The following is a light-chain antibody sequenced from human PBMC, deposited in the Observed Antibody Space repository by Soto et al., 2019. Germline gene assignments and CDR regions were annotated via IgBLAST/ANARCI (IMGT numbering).Light chain of an antibody. CDR2: GAS. CDR1: QSVSNN. CDR3: QQHNDWPAT. Sequence: EIVLTQSPGTLSLSPGERATLSCRASQSVSNNYLAWYQQKPGQAPRLLIYGASTRATGIPARFSGSGSGTEFTLTSSTLQSEDFAVYYCQQHNDWPATFGQGTKVDIK. J-gene: IGKJ1*01. V-gene: IGKV3-15*01.